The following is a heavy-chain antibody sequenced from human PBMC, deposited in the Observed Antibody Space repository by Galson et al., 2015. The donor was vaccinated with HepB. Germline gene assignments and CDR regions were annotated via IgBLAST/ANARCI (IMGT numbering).Heavy chain of an antibody. V-gene: IGHV3-30*04. Sequence: SLRLSCAASGFTFSSYAMHWVRQAPGKGLEWVAVISYDGSNKYYADSVKGRFTISRDNSKNTLYLQMNSLRAEDTAVYYCARDGSGWSHDYWGQGTLVTVSS. D-gene: IGHD6-19*01. CDR1: GFTFSSYA. CDR2: ISYDGSNK. CDR3: ARDGSGWSHDY. J-gene: IGHJ4*02.